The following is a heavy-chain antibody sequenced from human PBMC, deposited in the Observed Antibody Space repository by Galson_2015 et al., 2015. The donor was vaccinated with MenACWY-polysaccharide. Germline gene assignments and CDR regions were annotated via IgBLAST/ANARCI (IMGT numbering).Heavy chain of an antibody. V-gene: IGHV3-48*01. D-gene: IGHD2-2*02. J-gene: IGHJ6*02. CDR1: GFTFSSYS. CDR2: ISSSSSTI. CDR3: ARTQVVPAAIRADGWDYYYGMDV. Sequence: SLRLSCAASGFTFSSYSMNWVRQAPGKGLEWVSYISSSSSTIYYADSVKGRFTISRDNAKNSLYLQMNSLRAEDTAVYYCARTQVVPAAIRADGWDYYYGMDVWGQGTTVTVSS.